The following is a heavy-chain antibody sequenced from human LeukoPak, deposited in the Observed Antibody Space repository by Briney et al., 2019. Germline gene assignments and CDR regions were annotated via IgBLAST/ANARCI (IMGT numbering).Heavy chain of an antibody. Sequence: KTSETLSLTCTVSGGSISSYYWSWIRQPAGKGLEWIGRIYTSGSTNYNPSLKSRVTMSVDTSKNQFSPKLSSVTAADTAVYYCARVGDSSSWYETYYFDYWGQGTLVTVSS. V-gene: IGHV4-4*07. CDR3: ARVGDSSSWYETYYFDY. J-gene: IGHJ4*02. CDR1: GGSISSYY. CDR2: IYTSGST. D-gene: IGHD6-13*01.